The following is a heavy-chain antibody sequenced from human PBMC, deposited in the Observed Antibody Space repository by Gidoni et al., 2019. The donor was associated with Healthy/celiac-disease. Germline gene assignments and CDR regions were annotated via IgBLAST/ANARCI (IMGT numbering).Heavy chain of an antibody. CDR3: ARDLEGSNAAFDI. J-gene: IGHJ3*02. CDR2: IYYSGST. V-gene: IGHV4-31*03. CDR1: GGSISSGGYY. Sequence: LVKPSQTLSLTCTVSGGSISSGGYYWSWLRQHPGKGLEWIGYIYYSGSTYYNPSLKSRVTISVDTSKNQFSLKLSSVTAADTAVYYCARDLEGSNAAFDIWGQGTMVTVSS.